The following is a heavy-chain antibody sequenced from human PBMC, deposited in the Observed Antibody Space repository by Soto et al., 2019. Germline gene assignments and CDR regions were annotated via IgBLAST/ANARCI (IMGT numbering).Heavy chain of an antibody. CDR3: ARDDRDILTGHTYYYYGMDV. CDR1: GYTSTSYA. V-gene: IGHV1-3*01. J-gene: IGHJ6*02. CDR2: INAGNGNT. Sequence: ASVKVSCKASGYTSTSYAMHWVRQAPGQRLEWLGWINAGNGNTKYSQKFQGRVTITRDTSASTAYMELSSLRSEDTAVYYCARDDRDILTGHTYYYYGMDVWGQGTTVTVSS. D-gene: IGHD3-9*01.